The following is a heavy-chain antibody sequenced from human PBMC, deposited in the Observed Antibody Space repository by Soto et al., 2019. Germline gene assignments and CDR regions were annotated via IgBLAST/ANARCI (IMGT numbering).Heavy chain of an antibody. D-gene: IGHD6-25*01. CDR3: ATQRGGGGY. Sequence: EVQLVESGGGLIQPGGSLRLSCAVSGFTVSNNYMSWVRQAPGKGLEGVSVIYSGGYTAYGDSVKGRFTISRDNSKTTLYLQRKGRGPHDTAVYYCATQRGGGGYWGQGTLVTVSS. CDR1: GFTVSNNY. J-gene: IGHJ4*02. CDR2: IYSGGYT. V-gene: IGHV3-53*01.